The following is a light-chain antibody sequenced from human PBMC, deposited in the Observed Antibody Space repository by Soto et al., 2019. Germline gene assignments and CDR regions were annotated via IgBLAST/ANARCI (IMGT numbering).Light chain of an antibody. J-gene: IGLJ2*01. CDR1: SGHSNYA. CDR3: QTWGTGIVI. CDR2: LNRDGSH. Sequence: QSVLTQSPSXXASXXXXXXLTCTLSSGHSNYAIAWHQQQPEKGPRYLMKLNRDGSHSKGDGIPNRFSGSSSGAERYLTISSRQSEDEADYYCQTWGTGIVIFGGGTKVTVL. V-gene: IGLV4-69*01.